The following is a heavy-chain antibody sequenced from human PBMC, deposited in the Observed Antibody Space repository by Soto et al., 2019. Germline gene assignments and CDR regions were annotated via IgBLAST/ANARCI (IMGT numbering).Heavy chain of an antibody. V-gene: IGHV3-15*07. CDR3: ARPQVVVAATVPVQFDP. D-gene: IGHD2-15*01. J-gene: IGHJ5*02. CDR1: GFPCRNAW. Sequence: VGSLRHSCAASGFPCRNAWVNWVRKAPEKGLEWVGRIKSKTDGGTTDYAAPVKGRFTISRDNSKNTLYLQMNSLRAEDTAVYYCARPQVVVAATVPVQFDPWGQGTLVTVSS. CDR2: IKSKTDGGTT.